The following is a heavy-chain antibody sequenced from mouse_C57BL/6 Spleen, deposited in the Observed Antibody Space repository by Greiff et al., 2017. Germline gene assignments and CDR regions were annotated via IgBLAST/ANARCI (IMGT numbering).Heavy chain of an antibody. CDR1: GYTFTDYY. CDR3: ARWFYDYNDDYAMDY. J-gene: IGHJ4*01. D-gene: IGHD2-4*01. CDR2: IGPGSGST. Sequence: VKLVESGAELVKPGASVKISCKASGYTFTDYYINWVKQRPGQGLEWIGKIGPGSGSTYYNEKFKGKATLTADKSSSTAYMQLSSLTSEDSAVYICARWFYDYNDDYAMDYWGQGTSVTVSS. V-gene: IGHV1-77*01.